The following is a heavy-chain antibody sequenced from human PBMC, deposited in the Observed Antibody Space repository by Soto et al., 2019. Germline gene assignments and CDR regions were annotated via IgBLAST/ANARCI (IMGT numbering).Heavy chain of an antibody. V-gene: IGHV1-18*01. CDR2: ISAHNGNT. CDR1: GYTFTSYS. J-gene: IGHJ4*02. D-gene: IGHD1-1*01. Sequence: QVHLVQSGAEVKKPGASVKVSCKGSGYTFTSYSITWVRQAPGQGLEWMGWISAHNGNTDYAQKLQGRVTVTRDTSTSTAYMELRSLISDDTAVYYCARGRYADYWGQGALVTVSS. CDR3: ARGRYADY.